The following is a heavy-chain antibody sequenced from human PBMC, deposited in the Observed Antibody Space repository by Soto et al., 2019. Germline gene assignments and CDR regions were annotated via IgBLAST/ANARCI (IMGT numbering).Heavy chain of an antibody. J-gene: IGHJ4*02. D-gene: IGHD2-8*02. CDR2: ISFDGDK. CDR1: GFDFSNSG. CDR3: ARDYARGWCQF. V-gene: IGHV3-30*03. Sequence: QVKLVESGGGVVQPGTSLRLSCTVSGFDFSNSGIQWVRQTPGKGLEWVALISFDGDKYYVDSVKGRFTISRDNPTNTVYLQMNRLRPEDTGVYYCARDYARGWCQFWGQGTLVTVSS.